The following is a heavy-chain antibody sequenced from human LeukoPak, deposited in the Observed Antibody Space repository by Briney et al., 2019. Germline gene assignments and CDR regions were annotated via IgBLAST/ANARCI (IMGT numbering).Heavy chain of an antibody. J-gene: IGHJ3*02. Sequence: GGSLRLSCAASGFTFSSYWMSWVRQAPEKGLEWVANIKQDGSEKYYVDSVKGRFTISRDNAKNSLYLQMNSLRAEDTAVYYCARGDWKGALRAFDIWGQGTMVTVSS. CDR1: GFTFSSYW. CDR3: ARGDWKGALRAFDI. D-gene: IGHD1-1*01. CDR2: IKQDGSEK. V-gene: IGHV3-7*01.